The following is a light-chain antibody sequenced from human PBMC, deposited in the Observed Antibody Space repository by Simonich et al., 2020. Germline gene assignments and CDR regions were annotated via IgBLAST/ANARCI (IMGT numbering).Light chain of an antibody. V-gene: IGKV3-15*01. J-gene: IGKJ1*01. CDR3: QQYKNWPPWT. CDR1: QSVSSN. Sequence: EIVMTQSPATLSVSPGERATLSCRASQSVSSNLAWYQQKPGQAPRLLIYGASTRATGIPARCSGSGSGKEFTLTISSMQSEDFAVYDWQQYKNWPPWTFGQGTKVEIK. CDR2: GAS.